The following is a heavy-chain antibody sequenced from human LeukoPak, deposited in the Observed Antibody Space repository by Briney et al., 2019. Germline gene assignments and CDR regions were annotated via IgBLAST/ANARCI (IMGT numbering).Heavy chain of an antibody. CDR2: IWNDGSQK. V-gene: IGHV3-33*01. CDR1: GFTFSSYG. Sequence: GGSLRPSCAASGFTFSSYGMHWVRQAPGKGLEWVAVIWNDGSQKYYADSVKGRFTISRDNSKNTLYLQMNSLRAEDTAVYYCARVPHYGDYVHYYFDYWGQGTLVTVPS. J-gene: IGHJ4*02. CDR3: ARVPHYGDYVHYYFDY. D-gene: IGHD4-17*01.